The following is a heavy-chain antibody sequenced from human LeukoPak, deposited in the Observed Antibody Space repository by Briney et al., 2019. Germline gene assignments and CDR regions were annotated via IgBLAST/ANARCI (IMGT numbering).Heavy chain of an antibody. J-gene: IGHJ4*02. D-gene: IGHD2-2*02. CDR2: INHSGST. V-gene: IGHV4-34*01. CDR1: GGSFSGYY. CDR3: ARAGRSGIVVVPAAIRFDY. Sequence: SETLSLTCAVYGGSFSGYYWSWIRQPPGKGLEWIGEINHSGSTNYNPSLKSRVTISVDTSKNQFSLKLSPVTAADTAVYYCARAGRSGIVVVPAAIRFDYWGQGTLVTVSS.